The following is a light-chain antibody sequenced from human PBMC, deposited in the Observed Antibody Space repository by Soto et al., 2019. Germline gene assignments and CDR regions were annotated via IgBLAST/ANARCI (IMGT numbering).Light chain of an antibody. CDR2: DAS. J-gene: IGKJ2*01. Sequence: EIVMTQSPATLSVSPGERATLSCRASQSVRNNLAWYQQKPGQAPRLLIYDASTRATGIPARFSGSGSGTEFTLTITSLQSEDFAIYSCQQYNNWHPLYTFGQGTKLEIK. CDR1: QSVRNN. V-gene: IGKV3-15*01. CDR3: QQYNNWHPLYT.